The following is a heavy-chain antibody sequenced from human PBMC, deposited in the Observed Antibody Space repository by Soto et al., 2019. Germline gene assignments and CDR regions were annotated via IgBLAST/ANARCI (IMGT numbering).Heavy chain of an antibody. CDR2: IYYSGVT. CDR3: ARGASIEYYYDRGTYPSDY. CDR1: GGSISSGDYY. J-gene: IGHJ4*02. V-gene: IGHV4-30-4*01. Sequence: SETLSLTCAVSGGSISSGDYYWTWIRQPPGKGLEWLGYIYYSGVTYYTPSLQSRLSISADTSKNQFSLNLSSVTAADTAVYFCARGASIEYYYDRGTYPSDYRGKGTLVTVSS. D-gene: IGHD3-22*01.